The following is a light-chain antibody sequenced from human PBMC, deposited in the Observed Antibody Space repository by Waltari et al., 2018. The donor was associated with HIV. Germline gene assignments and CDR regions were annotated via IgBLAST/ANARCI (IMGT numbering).Light chain of an antibody. CDR2: EVS. Sequence: QSALTQPASVSGSPGQSITLSCTATSSDVGGYNYLSWYQQHPGKAPKLMIYEVSNRPSGVSNRFSGSKSGNTASLTISGLQAEDEADYCCSSYTSSSTWVFGGGTKLTVL. CDR3: SSYTSSSTWV. CDR1: SSDVGGYNY. J-gene: IGLJ3*02. V-gene: IGLV2-14*01.